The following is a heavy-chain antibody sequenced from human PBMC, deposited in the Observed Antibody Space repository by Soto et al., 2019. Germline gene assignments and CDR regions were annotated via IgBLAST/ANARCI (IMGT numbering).Heavy chain of an antibody. D-gene: IGHD2-8*01. V-gene: IGHV2-5*01. CDR2: IYWNDDK. CDR1: GFSLTTSGVG. CDR3: AHSRPSSVLMVYAIRGGPYYFDY. Sequence: SGPTLVNPTQTLTLTGTFSGFSLTTSGVGVGWIRQPPGKALEWLALIYWNDDKRYSPSLKSRLTITKDTSKNQVVLTMTNMDPVDTATYYCAHSRPSSVLMVYAIRGGPYYFDYWGQGTLVTVSS. J-gene: IGHJ4*02.